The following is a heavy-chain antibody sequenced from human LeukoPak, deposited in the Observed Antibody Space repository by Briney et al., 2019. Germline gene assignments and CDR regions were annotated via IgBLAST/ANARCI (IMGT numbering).Heavy chain of an antibody. J-gene: IGHJ1*01. CDR1: GFTFSSYS. D-gene: IGHD3-22*01. CDR3: ARDFDNDYDSSGYYSAHFQH. V-gene: IGHV3-21*01. CDR2: ISSSSSYI. Sequence: GGSLRLSCAASGFTFSSYSMNWVRQAPGKGLEWVSSISSSSSYIYYADSVKGRFTISRDNAKNPLYLQMNSLRAEDTAVYYCARDFDNDYDSSGYYSAHFQHWGQGTLVTVSS.